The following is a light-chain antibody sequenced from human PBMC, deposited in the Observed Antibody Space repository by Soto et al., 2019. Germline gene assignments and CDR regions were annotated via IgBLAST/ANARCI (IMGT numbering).Light chain of an antibody. V-gene: IGKV1-5*01. Sequence: DLQMTQSPSTLAASVGDRVTSTCRASQSISSWLAWYQQKPGKAPKLLIYDASSLESGVPSRFSGSGSGTEVTLTISSLQSEDLAVDYCQQYNNWHLTGGGGTKVDIK. CDR3: QQYNNWHLT. CDR2: DAS. CDR1: QSISSW. J-gene: IGKJ4*01.